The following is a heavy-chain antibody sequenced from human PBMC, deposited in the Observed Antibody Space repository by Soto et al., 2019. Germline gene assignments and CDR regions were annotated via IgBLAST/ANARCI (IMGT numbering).Heavy chain of an antibody. CDR3: SKNGTSWFAS. D-gene: IGHD1-1*01. CDR2: ISVFNGYA. CDR1: GYSFYNSG. V-gene: IGHV1-18*01. J-gene: IGHJ5*01. Sequence: QVQLVQSGPELKKPGASVKVSCKTSGYSFYNSGISWVRQAPGQGLEWMGWISVFNGYAHHAQKFQGRVSMTADTLTSPAYMELRGLRSDDTAMYYCSKNGTSWFASWGQGTPVTVSS.